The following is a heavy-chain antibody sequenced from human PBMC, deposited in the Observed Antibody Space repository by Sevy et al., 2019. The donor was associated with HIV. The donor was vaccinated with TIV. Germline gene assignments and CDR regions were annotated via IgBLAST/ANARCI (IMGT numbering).Heavy chain of an antibody. CDR3: AKSYDFWSGYYFDY. J-gene: IGHJ4*02. CDR1: GFTFSSYA. Sequence: GGSLRLSCAASGFTFSSYAMSWVRQAPGKGLEWVSAIGGSGGSTYYADSVKGRFTISRDNAKNTLYLQMNSLRAEDTAVYYCAKSYDFWSGYYFDYWGQGTLVTVSS. D-gene: IGHD3-3*01. V-gene: IGHV3-23*01. CDR2: IGGSGGST.